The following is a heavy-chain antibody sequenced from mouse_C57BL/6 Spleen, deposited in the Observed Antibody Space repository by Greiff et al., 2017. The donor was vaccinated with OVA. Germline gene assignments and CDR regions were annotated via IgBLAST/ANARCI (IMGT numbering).Heavy chain of an antibody. V-gene: IGHV1-55*01. CDR2: IYPGSGST. CDR1: GYTFTSYW. CDR3: ARTGYSYAMDY. J-gene: IGHJ4*01. D-gene: IGHD3-1*01. Sequence: QVQLKQPGAELVKPGASVKMSCKASGYTFTSYWITWVKQRPGQGLEWIGDIYPGSGSTNYNEKFKSKATLTVDTSSSTAYMQLSSLTSEDSAVYYCARTGYSYAMDYWGQGTSVTVSS.